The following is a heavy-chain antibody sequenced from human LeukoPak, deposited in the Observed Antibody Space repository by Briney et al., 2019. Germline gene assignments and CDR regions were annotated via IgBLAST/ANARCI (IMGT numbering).Heavy chain of an antibody. CDR3: ARSGTYQHSSSYDY. J-gene: IGHJ4*02. V-gene: IGHV4-38-2*02. Sequence: SETLSLTCTVSGYSISSGYYWGWIRQPPGKGLEWIGEIHHSGTTNYNPSLKSRVNILIDPSKKQFSLKLSSVSAADTAVYYCARSGTYQHSSSYDYWGQGTLVTVSS. CDR2: IHHSGTT. D-gene: IGHD6-13*01. CDR1: GYSISSGYY.